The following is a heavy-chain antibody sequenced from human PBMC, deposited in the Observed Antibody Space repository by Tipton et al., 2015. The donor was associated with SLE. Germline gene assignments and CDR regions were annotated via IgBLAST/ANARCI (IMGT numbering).Heavy chain of an antibody. D-gene: IGHD2-2*01. V-gene: IGHV3-21*01. Sequence: SLRLSCAASGFTFSSYSMNWDRQAPGKGLEWVSSISGSSSYIYYADSVKGRFTISRDNAKNSLYLQMNSLRAEDTAVYYCARDRCSRTSCENWFDPWGQGTLVTVSS. CDR3: ARDRCSRTSCENWFDP. J-gene: IGHJ5*02. CDR1: GFTFSSYS. CDR2: ISGSSSYI.